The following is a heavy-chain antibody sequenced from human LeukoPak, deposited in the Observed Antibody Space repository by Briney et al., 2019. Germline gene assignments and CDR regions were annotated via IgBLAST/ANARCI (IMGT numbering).Heavy chain of an antibody. J-gene: IGHJ4*02. D-gene: IGHD5-18*01. CDR2: IWYDGRNT. V-gene: IGHV3-33*08. CDR1: GFTFGSYG. Sequence: GGSLRLSCTPSGFTFGSYGMHWVRQAPGRGLEWLALIWYDGRNTYYGDSVRGRFTISRDNSKNTLYLQMNSLRAEDTAVYYCARDLGYSSGHPFDNWGEGTLVYVSS. CDR3: ARDLGYSSGHPFDN.